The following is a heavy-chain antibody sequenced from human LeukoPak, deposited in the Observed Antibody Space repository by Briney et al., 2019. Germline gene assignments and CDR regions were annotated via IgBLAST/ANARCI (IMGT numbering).Heavy chain of an antibody. CDR3: ARMVRGVINPCDH. CDR2: ISNMGRFT. Sequence: PGGSLRLACVASAFTFSSYAMSWVRQAPGRGLEWVSAISNMGRFTYFADAVKGRFTISRDNSKNTLFLQMNSLRVDDTAVYYCARMVRGVINPCDHWGQGTPVTVSS. D-gene: IGHD3-10*01. CDR1: AFTFSSYA. J-gene: IGHJ4*02. V-gene: IGHV3-23*01.